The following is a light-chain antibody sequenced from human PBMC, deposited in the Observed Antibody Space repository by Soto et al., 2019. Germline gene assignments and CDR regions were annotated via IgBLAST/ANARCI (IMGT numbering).Light chain of an antibody. CDR2: XXX. J-gene: IGLJ1*01. Sequence: QSVLTQPASVSGSPGQSITISCTGTSSDVGLYDYVSWYQQHPGKAPQLIXXXXXXRPSGVSNRFSASKSGNTASLLISGLQAEDEADYYCSSYTSDSSYVFGSGTKVTV. CDR3: SSYTSDSSYV. V-gene: IGLV2-14*03. CDR1: SSDVGLYDY.